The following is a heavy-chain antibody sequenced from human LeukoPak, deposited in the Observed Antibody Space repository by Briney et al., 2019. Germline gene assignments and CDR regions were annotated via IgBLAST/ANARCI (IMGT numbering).Heavy chain of an antibody. CDR2: IYSGGST. Sequence: GGSLRLSCAASGFTVSSNYMSWVRQAPGRGLEWVPVIYSGGSTYYADSVKGRFTISRDNSKNALYLQMNSLIAEDTAVYYCARVGDGYNFDAFDIWGQGTMVTVSS. CDR1: GFTVSSNY. CDR3: ARVGDGYNFDAFDI. D-gene: IGHD5-24*01. V-gene: IGHV3-66*01. J-gene: IGHJ3*02.